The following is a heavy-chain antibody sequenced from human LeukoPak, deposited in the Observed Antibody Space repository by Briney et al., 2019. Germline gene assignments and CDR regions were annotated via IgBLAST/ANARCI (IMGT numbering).Heavy chain of an antibody. CDR1: GGSISSSNW. CDR2: INHSGST. CDR3: ARLTVVVTATNWFDP. Sequence: SGTLSLTCAVSGGSISSSNWWSWVRQPRGKGLEWIGEINHSGSTNYNPSLKSRVTISVDTSKNQFSLKLSSVTAADTAVYYCARLTVVVTATNWFDPWGQGTLVTVSS. D-gene: IGHD2-21*02. J-gene: IGHJ5*02. V-gene: IGHV4-4*02.